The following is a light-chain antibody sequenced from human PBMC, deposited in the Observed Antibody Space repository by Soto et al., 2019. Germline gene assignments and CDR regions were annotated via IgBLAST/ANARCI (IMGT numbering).Light chain of an antibody. V-gene: IGLV1-44*01. Sequence: QAVLVQPPSASGTPGQRVTISCSGSGSNIGGNTVNWYQQFPGTAPQVIFFSNNRRPSGVPDRFSASKSGTSASLVISGLQSEDEADYYCAAWDDNLRGMLFGGGTKLTVL. CDR1: GSNIGGNT. CDR2: SNN. CDR3: AAWDDNLRGML. J-gene: IGLJ3*02.